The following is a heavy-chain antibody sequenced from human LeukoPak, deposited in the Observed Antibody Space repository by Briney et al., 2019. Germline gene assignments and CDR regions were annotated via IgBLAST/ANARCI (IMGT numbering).Heavy chain of an antibody. Sequence: GGSLRLSCAASGFTFSSYGMHWVRQAPGKGLEWVAVIWYDGSNKYYADSVKGRFTISRDNSKNTLYLQMNSLRAEDTAVYYCARVSTDCTNGGCYAGVDYWGQGTLVTVSS. CDR2: IWYDGSNK. D-gene: IGHD2-8*01. V-gene: IGHV3-33*01. CDR1: GFTFSSYG. J-gene: IGHJ4*02. CDR3: ARVSTDCTNGGCYAGVDY.